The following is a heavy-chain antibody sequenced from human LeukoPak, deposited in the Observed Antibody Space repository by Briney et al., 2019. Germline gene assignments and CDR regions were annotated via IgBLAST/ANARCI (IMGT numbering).Heavy chain of an antibody. Sequence: GASVKLSCKASGGTFSSYAISWVRQAPGQGLEWMGGIIPIFGTANYAQKFQGRVTITADESTSTAYMELSSLRSEDTAVYYCARPPPYSGYDYYGMDVWGKGTTVTVSS. CDR3: ARPPPYSGYDYYGMDV. D-gene: IGHD1-26*01. J-gene: IGHJ6*04. V-gene: IGHV1-69*13. CDR2: IIPIFGTA. CDR1: GGTFSSYA.